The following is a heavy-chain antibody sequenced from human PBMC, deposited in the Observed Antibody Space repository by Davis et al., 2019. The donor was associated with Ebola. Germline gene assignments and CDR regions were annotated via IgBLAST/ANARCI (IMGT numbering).Heavy chain of an antibody. Sequence: SETLSLTCTVSGGSISSGDYYWSWIRQPPGKGLEWIGYIYYSGSTNYNPSLKSRVTISVDTSKNQISLKLSSVTAADTAVYYCARHVFYSDSSGYYFYFDYWGQGTLVTVSS. V-gene: IGHV4-30-4*01. D-gene: IGHD3-22*01. CDR1: GGSISSGDYY. CDR2: IYYSGST. CDR3: ARHVFYSDSSGYYFYFDY. J-gene: IGHJ4*02.